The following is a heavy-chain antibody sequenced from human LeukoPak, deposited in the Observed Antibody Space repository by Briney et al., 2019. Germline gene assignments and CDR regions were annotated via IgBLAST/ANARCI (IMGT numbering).Heavy chain of an antibody. CDR2: IIPIFGTA. D-gene: IGHD5-24*01. Sequence: SVKVSFKASGGTFSSYAISWVRQAPGQGLEWMGGIIPIFGTANYAQKFQGRVTITADESTSTAYMELSSLRSEDTAVYYCARAMATISSWFDPWGQGTLVTVSS. CDR1: GGTFSSYA. J-gene: IGHJ5*02. V-gene: IGHV1-69*13. CDR3: ARAMATISSWFDP.